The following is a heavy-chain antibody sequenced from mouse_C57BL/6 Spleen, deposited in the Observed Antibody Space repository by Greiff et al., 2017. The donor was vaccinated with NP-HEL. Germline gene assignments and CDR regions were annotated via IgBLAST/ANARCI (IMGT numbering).Heavy chain of an antibody. D-gene: IGHD2-3*01. J-gene: IGHJ1*03. CDR2: INPNNGGT. V-gene: IGHV1-18*01. CDR3: ARKGDGYPWYFDV. CDR1: GYTFTDYN. Sequence: EVKLVESGPELVKPGASVKIPCKASGYTFTDYNMDWVKQSHGKSLEWIGDINPNNGGTNYNQKFKGKATLTVDKSSSTAYMELRSLTSEDTAVYYCARKGDGYPWYFDVWGTGTTVTVSS.